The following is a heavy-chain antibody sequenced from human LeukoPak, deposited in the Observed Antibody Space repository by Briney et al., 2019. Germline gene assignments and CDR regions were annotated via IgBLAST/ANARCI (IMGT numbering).Heavy chain of an antibody. V-gene: IGHV3-30*04. J-gene: IGHJ3*02. CDR1: GFIFSRYT. Sequence: PGGSLTLSCAASGFIFSRYTMHWVRQAPDRGLEWVGVISHDGSTEYYADSVKGRLTITRDNSINTLNLQIYGLRPEDTAIYYGARDFASTATTIYYYDFEIWGTGTMVTVSS. D-gene: IGHD4-17*01. CDR2: ISHDGSTE. CDR3: ARDFASTATTIYYYDFEI.